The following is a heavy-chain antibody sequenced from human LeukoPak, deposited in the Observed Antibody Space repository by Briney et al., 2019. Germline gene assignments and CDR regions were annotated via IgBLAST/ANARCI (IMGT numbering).Heavy chain of an antibody. D-gene: IGHD6-19*01. Sequence: GASVKVSCKASGYTFTSYYMHWVRQAPGQGLEWMGIINPSGGSTSYAQKFQGRVTMTRDTSTSTVYMELSGLRSEDTAVYYCAREVSSGWSYYYYYGMDVWGQGTTVTVSS. CDR2: INPSGGST. J-gene: IGHJ6*02. CDR1: GYTFTSYY. V-gene: IGHV1-46*01. CDR3: AREVSSGWSYYYYYGMDV.